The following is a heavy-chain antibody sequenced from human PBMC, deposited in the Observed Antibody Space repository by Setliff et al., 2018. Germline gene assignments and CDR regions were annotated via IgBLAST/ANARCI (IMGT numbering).Heavy chain of an antibody. V-gene: IGHV1-69*10. Sequence: SVKVSCKASGGTFSSYAISWVRQAPGQGLEWMGGIIPILGIANYAQKFQGRVTITADKSTSTAYMELSSLRSEDTAVYYCASSVVTGVYYYYMDVWGKGTTVTVSS. J-gene: IGHJ6*03. D-gene: IGHD3-22*01. CDR2: IIPILGIA. CDR3: ASSVVTGVYYYYMDV. CDR1: GGTFSSYA.